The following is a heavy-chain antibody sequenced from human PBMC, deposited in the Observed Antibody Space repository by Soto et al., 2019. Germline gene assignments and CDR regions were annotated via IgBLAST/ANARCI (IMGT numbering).Heavy chain of an antibody. CDR3: AREQPRKALPNCFDS. V-gene: IGHV1-18*01. Sequence: QVQLVQSGAEVNKPGASVKVSCKASDYPFTSCGISWVRQAPGQGLEWMGWIRADNGNTNYAQKLQGRVTMTTDTSTSTASMELRSLSAEDTAVYDCAREQPRKALPNCFDSWGQGPLVTVSS. CDR2: IRADNGNT. CDR1: DYPFTSCG. J-gene: IGHJ5*01.